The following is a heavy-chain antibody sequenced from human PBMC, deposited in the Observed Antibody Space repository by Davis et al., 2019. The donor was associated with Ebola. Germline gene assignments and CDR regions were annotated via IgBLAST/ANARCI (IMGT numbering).Heavy chain of an antibody. CDR2: IYGSGST. CDR1: GASIRSGGLY. J-gene: IGHJ5*02. Sequence: TLSLTCNMSGASIRSGGLYWSCIRQHPEKGLEWFGYIYGSGSTDYNPSLKSRVTISINTSKNQFSLKLTSVTAADTAVYYCAILEDWFDPWGQGTLVTVSS. CDR3: AILEDWFDP. V-gene: IGHV4-31*03.